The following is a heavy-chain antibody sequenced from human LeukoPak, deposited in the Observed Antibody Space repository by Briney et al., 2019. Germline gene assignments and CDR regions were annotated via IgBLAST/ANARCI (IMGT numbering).Heavy chain of an antibody. V-gene: IGHV3-30*02. Sequence: GGSLRLSCAASGFTFSSYEMNWVRQAPGKGLEWVAFIRYDGSNKYYADSVKGRFTISRDNSKNTLYLQMNSLRAEDTAVYYCAKDQGRDGYNLPFDYWGQGTLVTVSS. CDR2: IRYDGSNK. D-gene: IGHD5-24*01. J-gene: IGHJ4*02. CDR3: AKDQGRDGYNLPFDY. CDR1: GFTFSSYE.